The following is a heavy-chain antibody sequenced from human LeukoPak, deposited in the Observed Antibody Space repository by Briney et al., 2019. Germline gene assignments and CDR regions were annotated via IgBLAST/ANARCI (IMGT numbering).Heavy chain of an antibody. Sequence: GGSLRLSCTASGFTFDDYTMHWVRQAPGKGLEWVSSINWNSYRVAYADSVKGRFTISRDNAKNSLYLLMKSLRGEDTALYYCAKGRAGINSGDYDPFFDYWGQGTLVTVSS. CDR1: GFTFDDYT. V-gene: IGHV3-9*01. CDR3: AKGRAGINSGDYDPFFDY. CDR2: INWNSYRV. D-gene: IGHD4-17*01. J-gene: IGHJ4*02.